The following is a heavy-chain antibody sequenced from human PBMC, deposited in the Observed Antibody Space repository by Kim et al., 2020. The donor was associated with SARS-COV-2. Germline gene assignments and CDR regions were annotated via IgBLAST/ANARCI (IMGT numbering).Heavy chain of an antibody. V-gene: IGHV4-4*08. J-gene: IGHJ5*02. CDR1: DASINYYF. CDR2: VHPSGST. CDR3: ARRDTIVHIASSDP. Sequence: SETLSLTCTVSDASINYYFWNWIRQTPGKGLEWIGHVHPSGSTMYNPSLGSRVSMFVDTSKNQFSLKLSSVTAADTAVYYCARRDTIVHIASSDP. D-gene: IGHD2-15*01.